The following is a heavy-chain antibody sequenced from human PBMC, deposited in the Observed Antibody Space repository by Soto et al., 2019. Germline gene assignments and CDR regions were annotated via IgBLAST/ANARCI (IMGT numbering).Heavy chain of an antibody. Sequence: PSETLSLTCTVSGGSMSSSNWWNWVRQPPGKGLEWIGGAHHSGRTNYNPSLKSRVTISVDKSKNHFSLKLSSVTAADTAVYYCARDRKWIQLDYYYGMDVWGQGTTVTVSS. D-gene: IGHD1-1*01. CDR3: ARDRKWIQLDYYYGMDV. CDR2: AHHSGRT. J-gene: IGHJ6*02. V-gene: IGHV4-4*02. CDR1: GGSMSSSNW.